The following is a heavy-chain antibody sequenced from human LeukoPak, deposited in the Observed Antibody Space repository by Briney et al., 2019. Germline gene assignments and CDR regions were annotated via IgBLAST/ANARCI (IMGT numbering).Heavy chain of an antibody. J-gene: IGHJ5*02. CDR3: ARDHNYYDSGRGFDP. CDR1: GFTVRSNY. CDR2: IYSGGST. D-gene: IGHD3-10*01. Sequence: GGSLRLSCAASGFTVRSNYMSWVRQAPGKGLEWVSVIYSGGSTYYADSVKGRFTIPRNNSKTTLYLQMNSLRAEDTAVYYCARDHNYYDSGRGFDPWGQGTLVTVSS. V-gene: IGHV3-66*01.